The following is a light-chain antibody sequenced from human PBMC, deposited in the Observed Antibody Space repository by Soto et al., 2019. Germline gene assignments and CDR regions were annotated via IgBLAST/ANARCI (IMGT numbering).Light chain of an antibody. CDR3: QTWGTGFQF. Sequence: QSMLTQSPSASASLGASVKLTCTLSSGHSSYAIAWHQKQPGKGPRNLMDLNNDGSHTKGDGIPDRFSGSSSGADRYLIISSLQSEDEADYYCQTWGTGFQFFGGGTKLTVL. CDR2: LNNDGSH. J-gene: IGLJ2*01. CDR1: SGHSSYA. V-gene: IGLV4-69*01.